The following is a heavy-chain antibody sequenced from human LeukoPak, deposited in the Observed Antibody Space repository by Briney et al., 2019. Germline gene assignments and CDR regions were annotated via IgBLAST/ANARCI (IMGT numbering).Heavy chain of an antibody. CDR2: IWYDGSNK. CDR1: GFTFSRYA. J-gene: IGHJ4*02. CDR3: ARGLTLYYFDY. D-gene: IGHD2-21*02. V-gene: IGHV3-33*08. Sequence: PGGSLRLSCAASGFTFSRYATSWVRQAPGKGLEWVAVIWYDGSNKYYADSVKGRFTISRDNSKNTLYLQMNSLRAEDTAVYYCARGLTLYYFDYGGQGTLVTVSS.